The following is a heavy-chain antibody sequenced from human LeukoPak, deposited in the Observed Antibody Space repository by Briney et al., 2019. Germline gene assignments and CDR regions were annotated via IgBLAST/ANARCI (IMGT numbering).Heavy chain of an antibody. CDR2: FDPEDGET. J-gene: IGHJ4*02. CDR3: ARADHGY. Sequence: ASVKVSCKVSGYTLTELSMHWVRQAPGKGLEWMGGFDPEDGETIYAQKFQGRVTMTRNTSISTAYMELSSLRSEDTAVYYCARADHGYWGQGTLVTVSS. CDR1: GYTLTELS. V-gene: IGHV1-24*01.